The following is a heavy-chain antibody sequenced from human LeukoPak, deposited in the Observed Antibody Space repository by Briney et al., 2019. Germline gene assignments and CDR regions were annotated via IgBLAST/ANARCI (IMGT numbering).Heavy chain of an antibody. CDR2: INGGGDAA. J-gene: IGHJ3*01. CDR3: ARCTASCYANAFDV. V-gene: IGHV3-23*01. CDR1: GFTFNNNA. Sequence: GGSLRLSCATSGFTFNNNAMSWVRQAPGKGLEWVSAINGGGDAAEYADSVKGRCTISRDNSKNTLYLQMNSLRPDDTAVYYCARCTASCYANAFDVWGQGTLLTVSS. D-gene: IGHD2-2*01.